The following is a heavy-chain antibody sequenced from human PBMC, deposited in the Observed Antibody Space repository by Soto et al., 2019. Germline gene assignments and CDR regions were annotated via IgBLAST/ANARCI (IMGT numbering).Heavy chain of an antibody. J-gene: IGHJ4*02. CDR3: ARAPPGLGSSRRLWLLAD. Sequence: ASVKVSCKASGYTFTSYGISWVRQAPGQGLEWMGWISAYNGNTNYAQKLQGRVTMTTDTSTSTAYMELRSLRSDDTAVYYCARAPPGLGSSRRLWLLADWGKGTLVTVAS. CDR1: GYTFTSYG. CDR2: ISAYNGNT. V-gene: IGHV1-18*01. D-gene: IGHD6-13*01.